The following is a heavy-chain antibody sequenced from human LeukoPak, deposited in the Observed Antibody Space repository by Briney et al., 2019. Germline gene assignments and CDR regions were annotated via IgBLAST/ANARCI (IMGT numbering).Heavy chain of an antibody. CDR2: INPNSGGT. CDR3: ARDPSWRDYYDSSGLTYAFDI. Sequence: GASVKVSCKASGYTFTGYYMHWVRQAPGQGLEWMGWINPNSGGTNYAQKFQGRVTMTRDTSISTAYMELSRLRSDDTAVYYCARDPSWRDYYDSSGLTYAFDIWGQGTMVTVSS. CDR1: GYTFTGYY. D-gene: IGHD3-22*01. J-gene: IGHJ3*02. V-gene: IGHV1-2*02.